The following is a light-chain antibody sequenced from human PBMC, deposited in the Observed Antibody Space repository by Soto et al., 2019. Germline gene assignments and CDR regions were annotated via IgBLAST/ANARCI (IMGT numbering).Light chain of an antibody. V-gene: IGKV2-30*01. CDR3: MQGTHLPRT. CDR1: QSLVYSDGNTY. J-gene: IGKJ1*01. CDR2: SVS. Sequence: DVVMTQSPLSLPVTLGQPASISCRSSQSLVYSDGNTYLNWSQQRPVQSSRRLIYSVSNRDSGGTARVSGSGSGTDFTLKISRVEAEEVGVYYCMQGTHLPRTFGQGTKVEIK.